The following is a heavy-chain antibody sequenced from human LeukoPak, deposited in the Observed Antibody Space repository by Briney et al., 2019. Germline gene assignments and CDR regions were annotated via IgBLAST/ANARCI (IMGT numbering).Heavy chain of an antibody. Sequence: NPGGSLRLSCAASGFTFSSYSMNWVRQAPGKGLEWVSSISSSSSYIYYADSVKGRFTISRDNAKNSLYLQMNSLRAEDTAVYYCARDKGYGGVLYSGSNLQGGNYFDYWGQGTLVTVSS. CDR3: ARDKGYGGVLYSGSNLQGGNYFDY. J-gene: IGHJ4*02. CDR2: ISSSSSYI. V-gene: IGHV3-21*01. CDR1: GFTFSSYS. D-gene: IGHD1-26*01.